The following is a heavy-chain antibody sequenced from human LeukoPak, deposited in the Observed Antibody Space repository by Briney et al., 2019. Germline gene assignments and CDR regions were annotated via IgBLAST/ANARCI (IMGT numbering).Heavy chain of an antibody. V-gene: IGHV3-21*01. D-gene: IGHD5-18*01. Sequence: PGGSLRLSCAASGFTFSSYRMNWVRQAPGKGLEWVSSISSSSSHLYYADSVKGRFTISRDNAKNSLYLQMNSLRAEDTAVYYCARPRGYNYGYGDYWGQGTLVTVSS. J-gene: IGHJ4*02. CDR3: ARPRGYNYGYGDY. CDR1: GFTFSSYR. CDR2: ISSSSSHL.